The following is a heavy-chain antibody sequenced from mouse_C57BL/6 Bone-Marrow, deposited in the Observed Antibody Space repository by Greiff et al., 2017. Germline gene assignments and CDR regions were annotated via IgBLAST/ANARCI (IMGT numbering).Heavy chain of an antibody. CDR3: AGTTGGNYAMDY. CDR2: IDPSDSET. Sequence: QVQLQQPGAELVRPGSSVKLSCKASGYTFTSYWMHWVKQRPIQGLEWIGNIDPSDSETHYNQKFKDKDTLTVDKSSSTAYMQLSSLTSEDSAVYYCAGTTGGNYAMDYWGQGTSVTVSS. D-gene: IGHD1-1*01. V-gene: IGHV1-52*01. CDR1: GYTFTSYW. J-gene: IGHJ4*01.